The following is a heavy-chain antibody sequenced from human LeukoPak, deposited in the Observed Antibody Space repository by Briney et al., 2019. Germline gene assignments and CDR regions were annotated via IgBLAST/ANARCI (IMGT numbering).Heavy chain of an antibody. CDR3: ASRPRSGWLDY. D-gene: IGHD6-19*01. Sequence: GESLKISCKGSGYSFTSYWIRWLRQMPGKGLEWMGIIYPCDSDTRYSPCFQGQVNLSAEESITTAYLKWRSMKAEDTAMDYSASRPRSGWLDYWGQGTLVTVSS. V-gene: IGHV5-51*01. J-gene: IGHJ4*02. CDR2: IYPCDSDT. CDR1: GYSFTSYW.